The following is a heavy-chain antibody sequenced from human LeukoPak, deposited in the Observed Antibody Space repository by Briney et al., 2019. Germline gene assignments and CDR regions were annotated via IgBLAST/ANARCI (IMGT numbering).Heavy chain of an antibody. V-gene: IGHV3-30*02. CDR2: IRYDGSNK. CDR3: AKDIGRVDTASTYMDV. CDR1: GFTFSSYG. Sequence: GGSLRLSCAASGFTFSSYGMHWVRQAPGKGLEWVAFIRYDGSNKYYADSVKGRFTISRDNSKNTLYLQMNSLRAEDTALYYCAKDIGRVDTASTYMDVWGKGTTVTISS. D-gene: IGHD5-18*01. J-gene: IGHJ6*03.